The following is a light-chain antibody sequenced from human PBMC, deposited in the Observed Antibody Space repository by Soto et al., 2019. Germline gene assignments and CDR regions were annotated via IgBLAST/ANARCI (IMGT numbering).Light chain of an antibody. V-gene: IGKV1-39*01. J-gene: IGKJ1*01. Sequence: IPVTQSPSTLPASVGDRVAITCRASQSISSYLNWYQQKPGKAPKLLIYAASSLQSGVPSRFSGSGSGTDVTLTISSLQPEDFETYYCQQSYSNPQTFGQGTKVDIK. CDR1: QSISSY. CDR2: AAS. CDR3: QQSYSNPQT.